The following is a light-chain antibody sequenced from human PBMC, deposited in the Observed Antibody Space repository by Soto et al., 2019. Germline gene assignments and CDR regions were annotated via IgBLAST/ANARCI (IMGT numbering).Light chain of an antibody. CDR1: IRDVGGFNY. J-gene: IGLJ2*01. V-gene: IGLV2-14*01. CDR3: TSYTTTSTLVI. CDR2: EVN. Sequence: QSALTRPASVSGSPGQSITISCTGSIRDVGGFNYGSWYQQHPGKVPKLIIYEVNNRPSGISTRFSGSKSGNTASLTISGLQTEDEADYYCTSYTTTSTLVIFGGGTKLAVL.